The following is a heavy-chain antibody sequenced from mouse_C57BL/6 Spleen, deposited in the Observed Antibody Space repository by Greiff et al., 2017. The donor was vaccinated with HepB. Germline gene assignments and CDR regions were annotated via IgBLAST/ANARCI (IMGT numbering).Heavy chain of an antibody. J-gene: IGHJ1*03. CDR1: GYTFTSYD. D-gene: IGHD2-5*01. CDR2: IYPRDGST. V-gene: IGHV1-85*01. CDR3: ARPYYSNPGYFDV. Sequence: VKLQESGPELVKPGASVKLSCKASGYTFTSYDINWVKQRPGQGLEWIGWIYPRDGSTKYNEKFRGKATLTVDTSSSTAYMELHSLTSEDSAVYFCARPYYSNPGYFDVWGTGTTVTVSS.